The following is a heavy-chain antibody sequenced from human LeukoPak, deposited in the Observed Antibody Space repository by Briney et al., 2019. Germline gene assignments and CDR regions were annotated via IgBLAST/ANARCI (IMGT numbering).Heavy chain of an antibody. J-gene: IGHJ4*02. V-gene: IGHV4-39*07. Sequence: SETLSLTCTVSGGSISSSSYYWGWIRQPPGKGLEWIGSIYYSGSTYYNPSLKSRVTISVATSKNQFSLKLSSVTAADTAVYYCARDRAGGLRFLEWLSAFDYWGQGTLVTVSS. D-gene: IGHD3-3*01. CDR2: IYYSGST. CDR1: GGSISSSSYY. CDR3: ARDRAGGLRFLEWLSAFDY.